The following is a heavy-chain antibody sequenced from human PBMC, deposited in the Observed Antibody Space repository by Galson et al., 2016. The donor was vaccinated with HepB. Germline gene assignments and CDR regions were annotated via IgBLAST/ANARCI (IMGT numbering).Heavy chain of an antibody. CDR1: GFSLMSSGVG. J-gene: IGHJ6*01. D-gene: IGHD3-16*01. V-gene: IGHV2-5*02. Sequence: PALVKPTQTLTLTCTFSGFSLMSSGVGVGWIRQPPGRALEWLALIYWDDQKRLSPSLKSTLTISKDTSKNQVVVTMTNIDPEDTATYYCAHTSPNYLYAMDVWGQGTTVTVSS. CDR2: IYWDDQK. CDR3: AHTSPNYLYAMDV.